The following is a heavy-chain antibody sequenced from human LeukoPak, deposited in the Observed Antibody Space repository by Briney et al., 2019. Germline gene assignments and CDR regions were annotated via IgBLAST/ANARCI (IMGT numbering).Heavy chain of an antibody. D-gene: IGHD4-17*01. CDR2: IWFEGSNI. V-gene: IGHV3-33*01. Sequence: PGGSLRLSCAASVFTFSDYSMNWVRQAPDRGLEWVAVIWFEGSNIDYADSVKGRFTISRDNSRNTLFLQINSVRAEDTAVYYCSRDHGDYSFDYWGQGTLVTVSS. CDR3: SRDHGDYSFDY. J-gene: IGHJ4*02. CDR1: VFTFSDYS.